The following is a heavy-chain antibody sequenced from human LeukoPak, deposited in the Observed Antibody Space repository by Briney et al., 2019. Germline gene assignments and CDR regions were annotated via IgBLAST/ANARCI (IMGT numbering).Heavy chain of an antibody. CDR3: AVTVQDCSSTSCPFDY. CDR2: IHPEGNEK. V-gene: IGHV3-7*01. CDR1: GFSFTNFW. J-gene: IGHJ4*02. D-gene: IGHD2-2*01. Sequence: GGSLRLSCAVSGFSFTNFWMSWVRQAPGRGLEWVANIHPEGNEKYHVESVKGRFTISRDNTKNLLYLQMNSLRAEDTAVYYCAVTVQDCSSTSCPFDYWGQGTLVTVSS.